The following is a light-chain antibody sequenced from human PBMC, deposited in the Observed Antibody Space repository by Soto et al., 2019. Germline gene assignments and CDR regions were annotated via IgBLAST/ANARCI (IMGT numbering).Light chain of an antibody. J-gene: IGKJ2*01. CDR3: QQYNSYSVYT. V-gene: IGKV1-5*01. CDR2: DAS. Sequence: DIQMTQSPSTLSAYVGDRVINTCRAIQSISSWLAWYQQKPGEAPKLLIYDASSLESGVPSRFSGSGSGTEFTLTISSLQPDDFATYYCQQYNSYSVYTFGQGTKVDIK. CDR1: QSISSW.